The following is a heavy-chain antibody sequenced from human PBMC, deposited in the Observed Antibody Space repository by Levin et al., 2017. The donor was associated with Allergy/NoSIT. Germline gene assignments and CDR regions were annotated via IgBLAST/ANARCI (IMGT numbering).Heavy chain of an antibody. CDR1: GFDFSDSW. V-gene: IGHV3-74*01. CDR2: INFDGSST. Sequence: RGESLKISCAASGFDFSDSWMHWVRQAPGKSLVWVSRINFDGSSTNHADSVKGRFTISRDNAKNTLYLQMNSLRAEDTALYYCARDESHGPSHLLSWGQGTLVTVSS. J-gene: IGHJ5*02. CDR3: ARDESHGPSHLLS.